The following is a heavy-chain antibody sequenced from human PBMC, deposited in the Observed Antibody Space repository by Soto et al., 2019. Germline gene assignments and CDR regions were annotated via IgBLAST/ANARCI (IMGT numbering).Heavy chain of an antibody. CDR1: GFTFSSYA. J-gene: IGHJ4*02. CDR2: INSNGGST. Sequence: GGSLRLSCSASGFTFSSYAMHWVRQAPGKGLEYVSAINSNGGSTYYADSVKDRVTMTTATSTNTVFLELRSLKSDDTAIYYCARDRLRGYDSSGFYSWGQGTMVTVSS. CDR3: ARDRLRGYDSSGFYS. D-gene: IGHD3-22*01. V-gene: IGHV3-64*04.